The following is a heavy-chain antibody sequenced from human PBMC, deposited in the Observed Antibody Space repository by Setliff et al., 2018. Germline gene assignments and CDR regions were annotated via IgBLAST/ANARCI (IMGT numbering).Heavy chain of an antibody. Sequence: PGGSLRLSCAASGFTFTNYIIHWVRQAPGKGLEWVAVMSLDETNKYYADSVRGRFTISRDNSKNTLYLQMNSLRAEDTAVYYCASDSSGYLLRGTRPFDYWGQGTLVTVSS. V-gene: IGHV3-30-3*01. J-gene: IGHJ4*02. D-gene: IGHD3-22*01. CDR1: GFTFTNYI. CDR2: MSLDETNK. CDR3: ASDSSGYLLRGTRPFDY.